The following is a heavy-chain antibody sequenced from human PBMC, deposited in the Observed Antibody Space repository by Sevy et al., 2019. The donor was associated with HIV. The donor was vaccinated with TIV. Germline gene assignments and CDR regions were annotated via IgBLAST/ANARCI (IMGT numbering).Heavy chain of an antibody. V-gene: IGHV3-30*02. Sequence: GSLRLSCAATGFTFSQYGMEWVRQAPGKGLEGVAFIRYDGSTKYYADSVKGRFTISRDNSKTMLYLQMNSLRPEDTALYSCAKHRDTLAAAAYLDHWGQGTLVTVSS. J-gene: IGHJ4*02. D-gene: IGHD6-13*01. CDR1: GFTFSQYG. CDR3: AKHRDTLAAAAYLDH. CDR2: IRYDGSTK.